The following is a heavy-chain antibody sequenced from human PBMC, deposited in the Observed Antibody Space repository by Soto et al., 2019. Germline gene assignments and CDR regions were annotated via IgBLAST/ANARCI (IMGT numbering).Heavy chain of an antibody. D-gene: IGHD6-13*01. CDR1: GFTFSSYA. CDR3: VFVSSWYGNYFDY. CDR2: ISGSGGST. V-gene: IGHV3-23*01. Sequence: EVQLLESGGGLVQPGGALRLSCAASGFTFSSYAMSWVRQAPGKGLEWVSAISGSGGSTYYADSVKGRFTISRDNSKNTLYLHMNILRAEDTAVYYCVFVSSWYGNYFDYWGQGTLVTVSS. J-gene: IGHJ4*02.